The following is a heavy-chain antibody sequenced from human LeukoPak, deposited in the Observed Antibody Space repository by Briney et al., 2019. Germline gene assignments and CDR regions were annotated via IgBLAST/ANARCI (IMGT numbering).Heavy chain of an antibody. CDR2: IIPSGGST. CDR1: GYSLTSYY. CDR3: ARVGVGGRYCFDY. D-gene: IGHD1-26*01. J-gene: IGHJ4*02. V-gene: IGHV1-46*01. Sequence: GASVKVSCKASGYSLTSYYMHWVRQAPGQGLEWMGIIIPSGGSTNYAQKFQGRVTMTRDTSTSTVYMELSSLRSEDTAVYYCARVGVGGRYCFDYWGQGTLVTASS.